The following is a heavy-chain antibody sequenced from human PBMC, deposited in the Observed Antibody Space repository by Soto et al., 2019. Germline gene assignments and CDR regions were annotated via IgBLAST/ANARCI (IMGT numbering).Heavy chain of an antibody. CDR2: IYYSGST. J-gene: IGHJ4*02. Sequence: PSETLSLTCTVSGGSISSGGYYWGWIRQPPGKGLEWIGSIYYSGSTYYNPSLKSRVTISVDKSKNQFSLKLSSVTAADTAVYYCARLDLGGLSFTMESLYYFDYWGQGTLVTVSS. CDR1: GGSISSGGYY. D-gene: IGHD3-16*02. CDR3: ARLDLGGLSFTMESLYYFDY. V-gene: IGHV4-39*07.